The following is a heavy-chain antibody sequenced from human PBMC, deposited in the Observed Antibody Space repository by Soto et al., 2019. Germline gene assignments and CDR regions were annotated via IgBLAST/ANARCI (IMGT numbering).Heavy chain of an antibody. CDR2: ISSNGGST. Sequence: GGSLRLSCSASGFAFSGYAMHWLRQPPGKTLEYVSAISSNGGSTYYANSVKGRFTISRDNSKNTLYLQMGSLRAEDMAVYYCARGDYDAPYFDYWGQGTLVTVSS. V-gene: IGHV3-64*01. D-gene: IGHD4-17*01. J-gene: IGHJ4*02. CDR3: ARGDYDAPYFDY. CDR1: GFAFSGYA.